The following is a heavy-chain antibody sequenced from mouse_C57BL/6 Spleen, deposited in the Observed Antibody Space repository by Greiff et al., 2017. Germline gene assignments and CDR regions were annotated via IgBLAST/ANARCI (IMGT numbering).Heavy chain of an antibody. D-gene: IGHD1-1*01. V-gene: IGHV5-6*01. CDR2: ISSGGSYT. CDR1: GFTFSSYG. Sequence: EVKLVESGGDLVKPGGSLKLSCAASGFTFSSYGMSWVRQTPDKRLEWVATISSGGSYTYYPDSVRGRFTISRDNAKNTLYLQMSSLKSEDTAMYYWARPNYYGSSYGFDYWGQGTTLTVSS. CDR3: ARPNYYGSSYGFDY. J-gene: IGHJ2*01.